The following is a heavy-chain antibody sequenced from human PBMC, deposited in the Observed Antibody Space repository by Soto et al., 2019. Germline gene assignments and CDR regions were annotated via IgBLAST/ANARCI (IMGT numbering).Heavy chain of an antibody. CDR3: ARDRYGDYDGIDV. Sequence: SETLSLTCTVSGGSIDTYYWSWFRQPPGKGLQWIGYIYYSGSTTYNPSLKSRVTMSVDKSKNQFSLILTSVTAADTAVYYCARDRYGDYDGIDVWGQGTTVTGSS. V-gene: IGHV4-59*12. J-gene: IGHJ6*02. CDR1: GGSIDTYY. D-gene: IGHD4-17*01. CDR2: IYYSGST.